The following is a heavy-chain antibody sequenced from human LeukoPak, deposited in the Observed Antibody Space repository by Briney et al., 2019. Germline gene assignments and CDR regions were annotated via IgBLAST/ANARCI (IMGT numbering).Heavy chain of an antibody. D-gene: IGHD6-19*01. CDR2: INHSGST. V-gene: IGHV4-34*01. CDR1: GGSFSGYY. Sequence: PSETLSLTCAVYGGSFSGYYWSWIRQPPGKGLEWVVEINHSGSTNYNPSLKSRVTISVDTSKNQFSLKLSSVTAADTAVYYCARGGIAVAGTLFDPWGQGTLVTVSS. CDR3: ARGGIAVAGTLFDP. J-gene: IGHJ5*02.